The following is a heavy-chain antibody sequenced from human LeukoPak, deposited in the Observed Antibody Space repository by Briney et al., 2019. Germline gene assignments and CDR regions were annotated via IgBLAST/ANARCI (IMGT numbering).Heavy chain of an antibody. CDR3: ARTSLAYCGGDCYGLFDY. D-gene: IGHD2-21*02. J-gene: IGHJ4*02. CDR2: ISSSGSTI. V-gene: IGHV3-48*03. CDR1: GFTFSSYE. Sequence: TGGSLRLSCAASGFTFSSYEMNWVRQAPGKGLEWVSYISSSGSTIYYADSVKGRFTISRDNAKNSLYLQMNSLRAEDTAVYYCARTSLAYCGGDCYGLFDYWGQGTLVTVSS.